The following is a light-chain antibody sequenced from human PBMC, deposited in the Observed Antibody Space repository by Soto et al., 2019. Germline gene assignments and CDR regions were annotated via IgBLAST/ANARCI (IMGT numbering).Light chain of an antibody. V-gene: IGKV3-20*01. CDR3: QQYGSTPWT. J-gene: IGKJ1*01. CDR2: GAS. CDR1: QSVTSSL. Sequence: EIVLTQSPGTLSLSLGERATLSCRASQSVTSSLLAWYQQKPGQAPRLLLYGASSRDTGIPDRFSGSGSGTDYTLTISRLEPEDFAVYYCQQYGSTPWTFGQGTKVEIE.